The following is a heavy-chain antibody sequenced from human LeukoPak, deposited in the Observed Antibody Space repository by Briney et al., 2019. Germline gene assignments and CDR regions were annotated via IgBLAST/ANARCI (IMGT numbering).Heavy chain of an antibody. Sequence: GGSLRLSCAASGFTFSSYGMHWVRQAPGKGLEWVAVIWYDGSNKYYADSVKGRFTISRDNSKNTLYLQMNSLRAEDTAVYYCARHQKGYGDYGGETNFDYWGQGTLVTVSS. CDR2: IWYDGSNK. V-gene: IGHV3-33*01. D-gene: IGHD4-17*01. CDR3: ARHQKGYGDYGGETNFDY. CDR1: GFTFSSYG. J-gene: IGHJ4*02.